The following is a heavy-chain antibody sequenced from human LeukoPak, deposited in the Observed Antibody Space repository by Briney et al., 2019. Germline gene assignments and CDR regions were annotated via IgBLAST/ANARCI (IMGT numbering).Heavy chain of an antibody. D-gene: IGHD6-25*01. Sequence: QPGGSLRLSCAASGFTFISYAMNWVRQAPGKGLEWVSTITGSGGGKYYADSVKRRFTTSRDNAENTLYLQMSSLRAEDTAVYYCAKPRDGSHFDYWGQGTLLSVST. CDR1: GFTFISYA. V-gene: IGHV3-23*01. CDR2: ITGSGGGK. J-gene: IGHJ4*02. CDR3: AKPRDGSHFDY.